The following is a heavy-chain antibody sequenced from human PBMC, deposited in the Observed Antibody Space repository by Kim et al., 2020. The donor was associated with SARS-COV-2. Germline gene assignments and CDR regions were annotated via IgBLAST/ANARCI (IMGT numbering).Heavy chain of an antibody. V-gene: IGHV3-7*01. D-gene: IGHD1-26*01. CDR3: ALSSGSLSNGFDY. J-gene: IGHJ4*02. Sequence: GGSLRLSCAASGFTFSSYWMSWVRQAPGKGLEWVANIKQDGSEKYYVDSVKGRFTISRDNAKNSLYLQMNSLRAEDTAVYYCALSSGSLSNGFDYWGQGTLVTVSS. CDR2: IKQDGSEK. CDR1: GFTFSSYW.